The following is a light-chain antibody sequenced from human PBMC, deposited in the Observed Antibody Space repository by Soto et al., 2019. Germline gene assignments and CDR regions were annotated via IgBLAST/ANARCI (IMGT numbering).Light chain of an antibody. CDR1: QSLLHSNGYNY. Sequence: DIVMTQSPLSLPVTPGEPASISCRSSQSLLHSNGYNYLDWYLQKPGQSPQLLTYLGSNRASGVPDRFGGSGSGTDFTLKISRVEAEDVGVYYCMQALQTLYTFCQGTKLEIK. V-gene: IGKV2-28*01. J-gene: IGKJ2*01. CDR2: LGS. CDR3: MQALQTLYT.